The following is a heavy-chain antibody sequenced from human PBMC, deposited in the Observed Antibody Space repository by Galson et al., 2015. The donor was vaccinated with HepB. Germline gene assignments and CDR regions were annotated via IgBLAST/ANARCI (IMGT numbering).Heavy chain of an antibody. Sequence: QSGAEVKKPGESLKISCKGSGYSFTNYWIGWVRQMPGKGLEWMGIINAGDSGRRHSPSFQGQVTMSVDKSISTAYLQWSSLKASDTAIYYCARWGSGLIFDYWGQGTLVTVSS. CDR2: INAGDSGR. CDR3: ARWGSGLIFDY. CDR1: GYSFTNYW. D-gene: IGHD3-16*01. J-gene: IGHJ4*02. V-gene: IGHV5-51*03.